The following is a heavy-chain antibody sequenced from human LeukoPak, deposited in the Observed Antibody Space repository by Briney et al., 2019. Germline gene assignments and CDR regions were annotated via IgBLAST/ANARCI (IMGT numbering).Heavy chain of an antibody. D-gene: IGHD6-19*01. J-gene: IGHJ4*02. V-gene: IGHV1-69*06. CDR2: IIPIFGTA. CDR3: ARDGDSSGWYGFD. Sequence: SVKVSCKASGGTFSSYAISWVRQAPGQGLEWMGGIIPIFGTANYAQKFQGRVTITADKSTSTAYMELSSLRSEDTAVYYCARDGDSSGWYGFDWGQGTLVTVSS. CDR1: GGTFSSYA.